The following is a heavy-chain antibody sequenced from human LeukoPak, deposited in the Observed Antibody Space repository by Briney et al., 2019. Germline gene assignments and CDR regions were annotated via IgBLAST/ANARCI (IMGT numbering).Heavy chain of an antibody. CDR3: ARDLFSSSWYLDAFDI. V-gene: IGHV4-4*02. J-gene: IGHJ3*02. Sequence: SGTLSLTCAVSGGSISSNNWWGWVRQPPGKGLEWIGEIYHSGSPNYNPSLKSRVTISVDKSRNHFSLNLSSVTAADTAVYYCARDLFSSSWYLDAFDIWAKGQWSPSLQ. D-gene: IGHD6-13*01. CDR1: GGSISSNNW. CDR2: IYHSGSP.